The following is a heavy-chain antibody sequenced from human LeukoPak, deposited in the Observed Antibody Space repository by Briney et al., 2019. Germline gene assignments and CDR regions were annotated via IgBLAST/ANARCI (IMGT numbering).Heavy chain of an antibody. V-gene: IGHV4-4*07. J-gene: IGHJ6*02. CDR1: GGAISSYY. D-gene: IGHD2-2*01. CDR3: ARGGSVPAAANGIYYYYGMAV. Sequence: SHTLSLTCTVSGGAISSYYWSWIRQPAGQGLEWIGRIHTSGSTNYNPSLKSRVTMSVDTSTNQFSLKLSSVTAADTAVYYCARGGSVPAAANGIYYYYGMAVWGQGTTVTVSS. CDR2: IHTSGST.